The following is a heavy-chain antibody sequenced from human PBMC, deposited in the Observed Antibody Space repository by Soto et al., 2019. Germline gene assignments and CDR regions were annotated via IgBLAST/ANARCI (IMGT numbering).Heavy chain of an antibody. J-gene: IGHJ4*02. V-gene: IGHV3-9*01. CDR2: IRWNSGGL. D-gene: IGHD3-22*01. CDR3: VKDFRPSEYDSSGYFDF. CDR1: GFTFDDYA. Sequence: GGSLRLSCAASGFTFDDYAMHWVRQTPGKGLEWVAGIRWNSGGLGYADSVKGRFTISRDNAKNSLFLQMSSLKPEDTALYYCVKDFRPSEYDSSGYFDFWGQGTLVTVSS.